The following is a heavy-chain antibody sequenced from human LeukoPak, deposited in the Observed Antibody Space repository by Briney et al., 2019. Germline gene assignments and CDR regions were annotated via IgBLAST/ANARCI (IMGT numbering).Heavy chain of an antibody. J-gene: IGHJ4*02. D-gene: IGHD3-10*01. CDR1: GGSFSGYY. CDR2: INHSGST. CDR3: ARGASFHYYGSGIYGY. Sequence: SETLSLTCAVYGGSFSGYYWRWIRQPPGEGLEWIGEINHSGSTSYNPSLKRRVTISVDTSKNQFSLKLSSVTAADTAVYYCARGASFHYYGSGIYGYWGQGTLVTVSS. V-gene: IGHV4-34*01.